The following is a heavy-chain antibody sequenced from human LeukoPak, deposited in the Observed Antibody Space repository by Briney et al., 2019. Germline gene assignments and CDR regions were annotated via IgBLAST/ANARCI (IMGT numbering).Heavy chain of an antibody. J-gene: IGHJ5*02. D-gene: IGHD3-10*01. CDR2: VYYDGTT. V-gene: IGHV4-39*01. Sequence: SETLSLTCTVSSVSITETNHFWGWIRLAPGKGPEWIGNVYYDGTTYYNPYLKSRVSISVDTSRKQFALNLYSMTAADTAVYYCVRQRLWSDLWGQGALVIVSS. CDR3: VRQRLWSDL. CDR1: SVSITETNHF.